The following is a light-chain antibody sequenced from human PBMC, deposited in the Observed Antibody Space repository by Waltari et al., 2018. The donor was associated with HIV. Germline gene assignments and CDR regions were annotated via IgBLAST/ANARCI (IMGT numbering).Light chain of an antibody. Sequence: QSVLTQPPLVSAAPGQKVTISCSGRSSNIGNNFVSWYQQPPGTAPKHLISGDEKRPWGDPGRLAGANAGPSATLGTTGRQTGDEADYYCATCDIRLSAGGVLGGGTKLSVL. J-gene: IGLJ2*01. V-gene: IGLV1-51*01. CDR2: GDE. CDR3: ATCDIRLSAGGV. CDR1: SSNIGNNF.